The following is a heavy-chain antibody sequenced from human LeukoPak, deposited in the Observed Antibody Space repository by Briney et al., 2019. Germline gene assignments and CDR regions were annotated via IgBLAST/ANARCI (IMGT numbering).Heavy chain of an antibody. D-gene: IGHD2-15*01. Sequence: GGSLRLSCAASGFTFNTYGMNWVRQAPGKGLEWVAIIWYAGSDKYYAEPVKGRFTISRDNSKNTLYLQVNSLRAEDTAVYYCARVGCTGGSCLAYNYYAMDVWGQGTTVTVSS. J-gene: IGHJ6*01. V-gene: IGHV3-33*01. CDR2: IWYAGSDK. CDR3: ARVGCTGGSCLAYNYYAMDV. CDR1: GFTFNTYG.